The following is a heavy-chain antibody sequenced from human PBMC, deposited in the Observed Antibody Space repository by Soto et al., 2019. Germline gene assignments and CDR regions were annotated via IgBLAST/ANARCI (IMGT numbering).Heavy chain of an antibody. CDR1: GFTFSSYG. CDR2: ISYDGSNK. J-gene: IGHJ4*02. V-gene: IGHV3-30*18. CDR3: AKDPRIAVAGTGYFDY. Sequence: GGSLRLSCAASGFTFSSYGMHWVRQAPGKGLEWVAVISYDGSNKYYADSVKGRFTISRDNSKNTLYLQMNSLRAEDTAVYYYAKDPRIAVAGTGYFDYWGQGTLVTVSS. D-gene: IGHD6-19*01.